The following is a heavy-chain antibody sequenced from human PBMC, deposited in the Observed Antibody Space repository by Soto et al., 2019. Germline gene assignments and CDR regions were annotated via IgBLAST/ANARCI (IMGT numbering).Heavy chain of an antibody. J-gene: IGHJ4*02. CDR3: ARTKTHPDSEDYGDYLFDY. D-gene: IGHD4-17*01. V-gene: IGHV3-30*03. Sequence: GGSLRLSCAASGFTFSSYVMHWVRQAPGKGLEWVAVISYDGSNKYYADSVKGRFTISRDNAKNSLYLQMNSLRAEDTAVYYCARTKTHPDSEDYGDYLFDYWGQGTLVTVSS. CDR1: GFTFSSYV. CDR2: ISYDGSNK.